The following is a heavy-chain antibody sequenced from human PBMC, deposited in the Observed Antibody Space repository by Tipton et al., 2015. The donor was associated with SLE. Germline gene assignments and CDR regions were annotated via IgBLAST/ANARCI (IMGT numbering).Heavy chain of an antibody. V-gene: IGHV4-59*11. Sequence: TLSLTCTVSGGSLSSHYWSWIRQPPGKGLEWIGYINYSGTTNHNPSLKSRVNLSIDMSRNQFSLKLSSVTVADTAVYYCARRRYSGYEGHFDFWGQGTLVAVSS. CDR2: INYSGTT. CDR1: GGSLSSHY. CDR3: ARRRYSGYEGHFDF. J-gene: IGHJ4*02. D-gene: IGHD5-12*01.